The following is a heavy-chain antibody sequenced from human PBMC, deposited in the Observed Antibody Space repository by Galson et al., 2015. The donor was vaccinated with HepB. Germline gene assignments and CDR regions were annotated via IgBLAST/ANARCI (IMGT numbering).Heavy chain of an antibody. Sequence: SVKVSCKASGGTFSSYAISWVRQAPGQGLEWMGRIIPILGIANYAQKFQGRVTITADKSTSTAYMELSSLRSEDTAVYYCASSLAYCGGDCYSGGAFDIWGQGTMVTVSS. CDR3: ASSLAYCGGDCYSGGAFDI. D-gene: IGHD2-21*02. V-gene: IGHV1-69*04. J-gene: IGHJ3*02. CDR2: IIPILGIA. CDR1: GGTFSSYA.